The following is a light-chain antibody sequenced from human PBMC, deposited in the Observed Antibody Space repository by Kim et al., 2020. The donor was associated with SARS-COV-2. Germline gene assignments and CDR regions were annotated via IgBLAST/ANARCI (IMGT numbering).Light chain of an antibody. V-gene: IGLV1-44*01. J-gene: IGLJ3*02. CDR1: SSNIGSGT. Sequence: GQRVTISCSGSSSNIGSGTVNWYQQLPGTAPKLLVQSHDQRLSGVPDRFSASTTGTSACLAISGLQSDDEADYYCAAWDESLNGWVFGGGTQLTVL. CDR2: SHD. CDR3: AAWDESLNGWV.